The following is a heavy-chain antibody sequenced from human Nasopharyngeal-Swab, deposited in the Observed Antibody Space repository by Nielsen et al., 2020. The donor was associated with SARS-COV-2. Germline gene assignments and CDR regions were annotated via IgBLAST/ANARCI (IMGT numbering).Heavy chain of an antibody. D-gene: IGHD3/OR15-3a*01. CDR1: GGSISSNY. Sequence: SETLSLTCTVSGGSISSNYWSWPRQPPGKELEWIGYIHSRGGTNYNPSLKSRLSISLDTSTNQFSLELSSVTAADTAVYYCAKERYGLFDFWGQGILVTVSS. CDR3: AKERYGLFDF. J-gene: IGHJ4*02. CDR2: IHSRGGT. V-gene: IGHV4-59*13.